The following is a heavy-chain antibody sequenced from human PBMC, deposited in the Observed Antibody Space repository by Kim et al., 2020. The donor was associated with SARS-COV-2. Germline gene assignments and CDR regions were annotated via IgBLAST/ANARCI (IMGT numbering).Heavy chain of an antibody. V-gene: IGHV3-64D*06. D-gene: IGHD3-22*01. J-gene: IGHJ6*02. CDR2: ISSNGGST. Sequence: GGSLRLSCSASGFTFSNYAMHWVRQAPGKGLECVSSISSNGGSTNYADSVKGRFTTSRDNSKTTLYLQMSSLRAEDTAVYYCVNSYYDSARYYYYYGMDVWGHGTTVTVSS. CDR3: VNSYYDSARYYYYYGMDV. CDR1: GFTFSNYA.